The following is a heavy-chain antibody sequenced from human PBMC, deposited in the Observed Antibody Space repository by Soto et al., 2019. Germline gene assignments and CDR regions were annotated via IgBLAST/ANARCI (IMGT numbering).Heavy chain of an antibody. D-gene: IGHD6-19*01. J-gene: IGHJ5*02. CDR1: GDSVSSNSAA. CDR3: ARDPKVAGRLYNWFDP. Sequence: PSQTLSLTCAISGDSVSSNSAAWNWIRQSPSRGLEWLGRTYYRSKWYNDYAVSVKSRITINPDTSKNQFSLQLNSVTPEDTAVNYCARDPKVAGRLYNWFDPGGQGTLVTVSS. V-gene: IGHV6-1*01. CDR2: TYYRSKWYN.